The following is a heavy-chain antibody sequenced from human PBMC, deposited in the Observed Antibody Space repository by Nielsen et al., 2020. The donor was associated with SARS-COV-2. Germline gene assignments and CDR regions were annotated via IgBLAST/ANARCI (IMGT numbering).Heavy chain of an antibody. Sequence: ASVKVSCKASGYTFTSYYMHWVRQAPGQGLEWMGIINPSGGSTSYAQKFQGRVAMTRDTSTSTVYMELSSPRSEDTAVYYCARDWEYGDYPYFDYWGQGTLAPSPQ. CDR1: GYTFTSYY. J-gene: IGHJ4*02. V-gene: IGHV1-46*01. D-gene: IGHD4-17*01. CDR2: INPSGGST. CDR3: ARDWEYGDYPYFDY.